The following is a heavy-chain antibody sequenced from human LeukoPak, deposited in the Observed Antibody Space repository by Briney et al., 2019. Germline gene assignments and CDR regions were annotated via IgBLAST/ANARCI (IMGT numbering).Heavy chain of an antibody. J-gene: IGHJ4*02. CDR3: ARDKDSWYFDY. D-gene: IGHD6-13*01. V-gene: IGHV3-33*01. CDR2: IRYDGSNK. Sequence: GKSLRLSCAASGFTFSSYGMHWVRQAPGKGLEWVAVIRYDGSNKYYADSVKGRFTISRDNSKNTLYLQMNSLRAEDTAVYYCARDKDSWYFDYWGQGTLVTVSS. CDR1: GFTFSSYG.